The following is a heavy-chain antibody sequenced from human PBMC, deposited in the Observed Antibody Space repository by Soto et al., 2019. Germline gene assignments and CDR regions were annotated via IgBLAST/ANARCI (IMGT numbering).Heavy chain of an antibody. D-gene: IGHD2-21*01. J-gene: IGHJ6*02. CDR2: IIPIFGTT. Sequence: SVKVSCKASGGTFSSYAISWVRQAPGQGLEWMGGIIPIFGTTNYAQKFQGRVTITADKSTSTAYMELSSLRSEDTAVYYCARAEVEMSNPLYYYGMDVWGQGTTVTVSS. V-gene: IGHV1-69*06. CDR1: GGTFSSYA. CDR3: ARAEVEMSNPLYYYGMDV.